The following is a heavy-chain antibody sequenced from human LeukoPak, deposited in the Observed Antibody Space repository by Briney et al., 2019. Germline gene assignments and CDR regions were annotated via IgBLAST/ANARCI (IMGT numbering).Heavy chain of an antibody. V-gene: IGHV3-23*01. CDR2: ISGSGGST. J-gene: IGHJ4*02. D-gene: IGHD4-11*01. CDR1: GFTFSSYA. Sequence: GGSLSLSCAASGFTFSSYAMSWVRQAPGKGLEWVSAISGSGGSTYYADSVKGRFTISRDNSKNTLYLQMNSLRAEDTAVYYCARLYSNNEDYWGQGTLVTVSS. CDR3: ARLYSNNEDY.